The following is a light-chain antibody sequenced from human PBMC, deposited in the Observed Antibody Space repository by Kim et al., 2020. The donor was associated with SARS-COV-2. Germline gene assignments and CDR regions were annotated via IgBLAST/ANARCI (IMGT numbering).Light chain of an antibody. Sequence: DIQMTQYPSSLSASVGDRVTITCRASQNINGYVTWYQQKPGKAPKVLIYAASTLQSGVPSRFSGSGSGTDFTLTISNLQPEDFAIYHCQQSYSTSYTFGQGTNLEIK. J-gene: IGKJ2*01. CDR2: AAS. CDR1: QNINGY. V-gene: IGKV1-39*01. CDR3: QQSYSTSYT.